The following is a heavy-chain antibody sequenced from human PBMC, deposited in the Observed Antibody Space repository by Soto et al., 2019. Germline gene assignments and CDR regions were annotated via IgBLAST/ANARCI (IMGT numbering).Heavy chain of an antibody. CDR2: NE. V-gene: IGHV3-30*03. Sequence: NEYYADSVKGRFTISRDDSKNTLYLQMNSLRPEDTAVYYCARDRDQQVVRGWCDPWGQGTLVTVS. D-gene: IGHD6-13*01. J-gene: IGHJ5*02. CDR3: ARDRDQQVVRGWCDP.